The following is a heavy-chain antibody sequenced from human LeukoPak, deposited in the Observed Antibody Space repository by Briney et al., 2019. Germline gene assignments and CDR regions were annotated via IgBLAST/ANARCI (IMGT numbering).Heavy chain of an antibody. CDR2: IGSRANSYAT. D-gene: IGHD3-9*01. V-gene: IGHV3-73*01. CDR3: TRQEKTGLDY. CDR1: GFIFSGSA. Sequence: GGSLRLSCAASGFIFSGSAIHWVRQASGKGLEWVGRIGSRANSYATTYAASVTGRFTISRDDSKNTAYLQMNSLKAEDTAVYYCTRQEKTGLDYWGQGTLVTVSS. J-gene: IGHJ4*02.